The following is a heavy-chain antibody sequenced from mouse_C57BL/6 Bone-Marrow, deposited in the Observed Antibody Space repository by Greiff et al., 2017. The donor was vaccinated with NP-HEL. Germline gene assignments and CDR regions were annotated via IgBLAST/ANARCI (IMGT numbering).Heavy chain of an antibody. J-gene: IGHJ3*01. D-gene: IGHD2-4*01. V-gene: IGHV5-6*01. CDR1: GFTFSSYG. Sequence: EVKVVESGGDLVKPGGSLKLSCAASGFTFSSYGMSWVRQTPDKRLEWVATISSGGSYTYYPDSVKGRFTISRDNAKNTLYLQMSSLKSEDTAMYYCASVYYDYDVGFAYWGQGTLVTVSA. CDR3: ASVYYDYDVGFAY. CDR2: ISSGGSYT.